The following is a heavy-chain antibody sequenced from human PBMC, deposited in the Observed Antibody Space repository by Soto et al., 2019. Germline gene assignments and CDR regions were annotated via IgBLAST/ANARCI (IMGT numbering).Heavy chain of an antibody. J-gene: IGHJ6*03. CDR2: IKNDGSST. Sequence: EVQLVESGGGLVQPGGSLRLSCAASGFTFNRDWMHWVRQAPGKGLVWVSRIKNDGSSTSYADSVKGRFSISRDNDKNTLYLQMNSLRVEDTAVYYCAKFDDDYYYMDVWGKGNTVTVSS. CDR1: GFTFNRDW. CDR3: AKFDDDYYYMDV. V-gene: IGHV3-74*01. D-gene: IGHD1-1*01.